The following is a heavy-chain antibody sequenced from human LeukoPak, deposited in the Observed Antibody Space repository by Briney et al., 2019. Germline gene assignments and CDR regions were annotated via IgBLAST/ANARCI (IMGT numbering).Heavy chain of an antibody. Sequence: PGGSLRLSCAASGFTFSCYEMNWVRQAPGKGLEWVSYISSSGSTIYYADSVKGRFTISRDNAKNSLYLQMNSLRAEDTGVYYCARWEFYAGMTYWRQRSLVTVSS. CDR1: GFTFSCYE. D-gene: IGHD2/OR15-2a*01. J-gene: IGHJ4*02. CDR2: ISSSGSTI. V-gene: IGHV3-48*03. CDR3: ARWEFYAGMTY.